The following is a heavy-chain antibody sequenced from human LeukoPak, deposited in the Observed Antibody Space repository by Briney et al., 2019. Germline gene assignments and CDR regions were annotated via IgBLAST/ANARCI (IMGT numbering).Heavy chain of an antibody. J-gene: IGHJ4*02. Sequence: GGSLRLSCAASGFTFSSYGMHWVRQAPGKGLEWVAFIRYDGGNKYYADSVKGRFTISRDNSKNTLYLQMNSLRAEDTAVYYCAKDSSKIRTFIVPTKGYFDYWGQGTLVTVSS. D-gene: IGHD5-12*01. CDR2: IRYDGGNK. V-gene: IGHV3-30*02. CDR3: AKDSSKIRTFIVPTKGYFDY. CDR1: GFTFSSYG.